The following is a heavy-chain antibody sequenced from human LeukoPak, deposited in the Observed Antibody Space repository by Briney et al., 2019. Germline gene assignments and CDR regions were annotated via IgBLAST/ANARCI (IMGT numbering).Heavy chain of an antibody. D-gene: IGHD6-19*01. Sequence: PGTLSLTCAVYGGSFSGYYWSWIRQPPGKGLEWIGEINHSGSTNYNPSLKSRVTISVDTSKNQFSLKLSSVTAADTAVYYCARVRGWYNNHAFDIWGQGTMVTVSS. CDR2: INHSGST. J-gene: IGHJ3*02. CDR1: GGSFSGYY. V-gene: IGHV4-34*01. CDR3: ARVRGWYNNHAFDI.